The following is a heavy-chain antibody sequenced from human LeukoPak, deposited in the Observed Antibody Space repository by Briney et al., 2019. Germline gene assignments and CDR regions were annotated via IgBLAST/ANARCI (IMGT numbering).Heavy chain of an antibody. Sequence: GGSLRLSCAASGFTFSSYGMSWVRQAPGKGLEWVSAISGSGGSTYYADSVKGRFTISRDNSKNTLYLQMNSLRAEDTAVYYCAKDKGTYYYDSSGYYYPGYWGQGTLVTVSS. D-gene: IGHD3-22*01. CDR3: AKDKGTYYYDSSGYYYPGY. J-gene: IGHJ4*02. CDR1: GFTFSSYG. CDR2: ISGSGGST. V-gene: IGHV3-23*01.